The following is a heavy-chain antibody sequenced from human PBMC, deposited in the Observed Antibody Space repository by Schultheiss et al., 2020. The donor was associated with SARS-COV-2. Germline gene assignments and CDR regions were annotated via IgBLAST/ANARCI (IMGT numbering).Heavy chain of an antibody. CDR3: ARAPWIQLWPLGY. J-gene: IGHJ4*02. D-gene: IGHD5-18*01. CDR1: RFPFSNYT. V-gene: IGHV3-48*02. CDR2: IGSGCDTR. Sequence: GESLKISCAASRFPFSNYTMNWVRQAPGKGLDWVSYIGSGCDTRHYADSVKGRFTISRDSDKNTVYLQLNSLRDEDTAVYYCARAPWIQLWPLGYWGQGTLVTVSS.